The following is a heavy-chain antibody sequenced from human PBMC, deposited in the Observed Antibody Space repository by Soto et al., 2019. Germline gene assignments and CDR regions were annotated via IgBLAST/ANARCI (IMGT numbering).Heavy chain of an antibody. Sequence: ESGGGLVQPGGSLRLSCAASGFTVSSNYMSWVRQAPGKGLEWVSVIYSGGSTYYADSVKGRFTISRDNSKNTLYLQMNSLRAEDTAVYYCARGFNYYGSGSYAFDIWGQGTMVTVSS. D-gene: IGHD3-10*01. V-gene: IGHV3-66*01. CDR2: IYSGGST. J-gene: IGHJ3*02. CDR3: ARGFNYYGSGSYAFDI. CDR1: GFTVSSNY.